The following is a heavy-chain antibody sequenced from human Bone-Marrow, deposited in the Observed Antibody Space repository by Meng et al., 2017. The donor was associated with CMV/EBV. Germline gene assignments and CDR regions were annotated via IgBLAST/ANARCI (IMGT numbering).Heavy chain of an antibody. D-gene: IGHD3-16*01. CDR1: GFTFDDYA. J-gene: IGHJ6*02. CDR2: ISWNSGSI. CDR3: AKDKGGSYYYGMDV. Sequence: SVKISWAASGFTFDDYAMHWVRQAPGKGLEWVSGISWNSGSIGYADSVKGRFTISRDNAKNSLYLQMNSLRAEDMALYYCAKDKGGSYYYGMDVWCQGPTVTVSS. V-gene: IGHV3-9*03.